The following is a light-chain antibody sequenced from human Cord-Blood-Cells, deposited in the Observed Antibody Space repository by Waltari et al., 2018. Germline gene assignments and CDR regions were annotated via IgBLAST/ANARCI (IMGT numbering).Light chain of an antibody. CDR1: KLGDKY. J-gene: IGLJ1*01. Sequence: SYELTQPPSVSVSPGQTASITCSGDKLGDKYACWYQQKPSQSPVLVLYQDSKRPSGIPRRFSGSNSGNTATLTISGTQAMDEADYYCQAWDSSTYVFGTVTKLTVL. CDR2: QDS. CDR3: QAWDSSTYV. V-gene: IGLV3-1*01.